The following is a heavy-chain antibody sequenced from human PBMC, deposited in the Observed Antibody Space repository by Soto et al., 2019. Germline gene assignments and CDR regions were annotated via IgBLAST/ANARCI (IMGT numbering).Heavy chain of an antibody. Sequence: GGSLRLSCAASGFSLSGYWMTWVRQAPGKGLEWVANIKEDGSEKYYVDSVKGRFSISRDNAENSLYLQMNSLRVEDTALYYCVRYLGGPEDYWGQGTLVTVSS. J-gene: IGHJ4*02. CDR3: VRYLGGPEDY. CDR2: IKEDGSEK. D-gene: IGHD3-16*01. CDR1: GFSLSGYW. V-gene: IGHV3-7*01.